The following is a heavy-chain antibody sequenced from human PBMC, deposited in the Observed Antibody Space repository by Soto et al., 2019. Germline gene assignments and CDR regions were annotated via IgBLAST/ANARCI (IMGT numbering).Heavy chain of an antibody. Sequence: SETLSLTCSVSGASISSYYYTWIRQTPGKGLEWIGYIYLGGSINNNPSFKSRVIISDDTSKNQFSVMLISVTAADTAVYFCAIFITMVRGVTTHWFDPWGQGTLVTVSS. CDR2: IYLGGSI. CDR1: GASISSYY. D-gene: IGHD3-10*01. J-gene: IGHJ5*02. V-gene: IGHV4-59*01. CDR3: AIFITMVRGVTTHWFDP.